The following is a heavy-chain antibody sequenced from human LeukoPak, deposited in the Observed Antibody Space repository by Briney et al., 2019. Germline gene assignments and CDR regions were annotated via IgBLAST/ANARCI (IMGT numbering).Heavy chain of an antibody. J-gene: IGHJ4*02. CDR1: GFTFSSYG. D-gene: IGHD4-17*01. CDR2: ISYDGSNK. Sequence: GGSLRLSCAASGFTFSSYGMHWVRQAPGKGLEWVAVISYDGSNKYHADSVKGRFTISRDNSKNTLYLQMNSLRAEDTAVYYCAKANDYGDLFDYWGQGTLVTVSS. CDR3: AKANDYGDLFDY. V-gene: IGHV3-30*18.